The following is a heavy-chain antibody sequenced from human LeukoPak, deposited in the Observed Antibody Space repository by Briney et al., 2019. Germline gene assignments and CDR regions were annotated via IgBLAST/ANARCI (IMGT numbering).Heavy chain of an antibody. D-gene: IGHD5-18*01. V-gene: IGHV3-48*03. J-gene: IGHJ6*03. Sequence: GGSLRLSCAASGFTFSSYEMHWVRQAPGKGLEWVSYIRSSGSTIYYADSVKGRFTICRDNAKNSLYLQMNSRTAEDTAVYYCGRCRYSYGLYYYYYYMDVWGKGNTVTVSS. CDR1: GFTFSSYE. CDR3: GRCRYSYGLYYYYYYMDV. CDR2: IRSSGSTI.